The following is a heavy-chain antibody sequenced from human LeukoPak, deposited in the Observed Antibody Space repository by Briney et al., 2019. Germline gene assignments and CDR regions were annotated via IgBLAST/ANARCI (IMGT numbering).Heavy chain of an antibody. CDR3: AGDMVRGVIIHGLRFDP. J-gene: IGHJ5*02. D-gene: IGHD3-10*01. Sequence: GGSLRLSCAASGFTFSEYSMNCVRQAPGKGLEWVSSISSSSSYIYYADSVKGRFTISRDNAKNSLYLQMNSLRAEDTAVYYCAGDMVRGVIIHGLRFDPWGQGTLVTVSS. CDR1: GFTFSEYS. V-gene: IGHV3-21*01. CDR2: ISSSSSYI.